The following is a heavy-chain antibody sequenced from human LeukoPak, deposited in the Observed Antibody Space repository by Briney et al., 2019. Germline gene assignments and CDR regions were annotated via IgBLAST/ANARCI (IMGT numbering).Heavy chain of an antibody. V-gene: IGHV3-23*01. D-gene: IGHD1-14*01. J-gene: IGHJ4*02. CDR2: ISASGQKT. Sequence: GGSLRLSCAASGFTFTNLAMSWVRQTPEKGLEWVSIISASGQKTYYADSVRDRFTISRDNSMNTVTLQLTSLRADDAAVYYCAKWGTNRAIDYWGQGALVTVSS. CDR3: AKWGTNRAIDY. CDR1: GFTFTNLA.